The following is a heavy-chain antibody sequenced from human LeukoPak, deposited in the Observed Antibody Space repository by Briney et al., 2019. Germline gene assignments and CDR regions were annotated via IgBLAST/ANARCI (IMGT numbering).Heavy chain of an antibody. CDR3: AKKMSITAASQVDY. D-gene: IGHD1-14*01. V-gene: IGHV3-23*01. J-gene: IGHJ4*02. CDR1: GFTFSSYS. Sequence: QPGGSLRLSCAASGFTFSSYSMSWVRQAPGKGLEWVSAISSSGGSTDYTDSVKGRFTTSRDNSKNTLYLQMNSLRAEDTAVYYCAKKMSITAASQVDYWGQGTLVTVSS. CDR2: ISSSGGST.